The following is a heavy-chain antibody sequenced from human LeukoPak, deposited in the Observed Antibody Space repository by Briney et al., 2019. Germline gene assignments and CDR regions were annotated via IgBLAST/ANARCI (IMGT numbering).Heavy chain of an antibody. CDR3: AKAGPAYCGGDCYSPSEFDY. J-gene: IGHJ4*02. CDR2: IRYDGSNK. CDR1: GFTVSNSY. D-gene: IGHD2-21*02. V-gene: IGHV3-30*02. Sequence: GGSLRLSCAASGFTVSNSYMSWVRQAPGKGLEWVAFIRYDGSNKYYADSVKGRFTISRDNSKNTLYLQMNSLRAEDTAVYYCAKAGPAYCGGDCYSPSEFDYWGQGTLVTVSS.